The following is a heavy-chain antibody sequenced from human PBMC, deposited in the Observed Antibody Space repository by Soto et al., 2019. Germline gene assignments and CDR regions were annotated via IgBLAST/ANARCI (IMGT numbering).Heavy chain of an antibody. CDR2: IIPIFGTA. CDR3: ARERKQQLVLGYFDY. D-gene: IGHD6-13*01. Sequence: SVKVSCKASGGTFSSYAISWVRQAPGQGLEWMGGIIPIFGTANYAQKFQGRVTITADESTSTAYMELSSLRSEDTAVYYCARERKQQLVLGYFDYWGQGTLVTVSS. J-gene: IGHJ4*02. V-gene: IGHV1-69*13. CDR1: GGTFSSYA.